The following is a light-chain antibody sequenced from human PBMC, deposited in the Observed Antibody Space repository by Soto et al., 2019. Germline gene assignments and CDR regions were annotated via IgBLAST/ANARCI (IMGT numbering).Light chain of an antibody. V-gene: IGLV2-8*01. CDR2: KVS. CDR3: SSYAGSNNWV. CDR1: SSDVGGYNY. J-gene: IGLJ3*02. Sequence: QSVLTQPPSASGSPGQSVTISCTGTSSDVGGYNYVSWYQQHPGKAPKLMIYKVSKRPSGVPDRFSGSKSGNTASLTVSGLQAEDEADYYCSSYAGSNNWVFGGGTKVTVL.